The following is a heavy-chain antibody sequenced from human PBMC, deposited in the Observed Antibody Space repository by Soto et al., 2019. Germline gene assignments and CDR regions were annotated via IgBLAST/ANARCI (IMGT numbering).Heavy chain of an antibody. CDR2: IHGGGGAT. J-gene: IGHJ2*01. CDR1: GFAFSAYA. D-gene: IGHD1-1*01. CDR3: AKFEGHPLEYWYLDF. V-gene: IGHV3-23*01. Sequence: TGGSLRLSCAASGFAFSAYAMGWVRQAPGKGLEWVSTIHGGGGATHYADSVKGRFTISRDDSKNTLYAQMNSLRAEDTAVYYCAKFEGHPLEYWYLDFWGRGTLVTVSS.